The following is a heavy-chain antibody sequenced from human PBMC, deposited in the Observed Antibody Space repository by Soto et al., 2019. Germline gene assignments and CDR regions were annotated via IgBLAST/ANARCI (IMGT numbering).Heavy chain of an antibody. D-gene: IGHD3-3*01. CDR3: ARDVNDFWTRDWYFDL. V-gene: IGHV4-31*03. Sequence: SETLSLTCTVSGGSISSGGYYWSWIRQHPGKGLEWIGYIYYSGSTYYNPSLKSRVTISVDTSKNQFSLKLSSVTAADTAVYYCARDVNDFWTRDWYFDLWGRGTLVTVSS. J-gene: IGHJ2*01. CDR1: GGSISSGGYY. CDR2: IYYSGST.